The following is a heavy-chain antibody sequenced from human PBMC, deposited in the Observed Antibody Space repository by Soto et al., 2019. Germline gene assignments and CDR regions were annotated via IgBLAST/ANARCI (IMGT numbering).Heavy chain of an antibody. D-gene: IGHD6-6*01. CDR3: ARSSIADRGDPYFDY. V-gene: IGHV4-38-2*01. J-gene: IGHJ4*02. Sequence: PSETLSLTCAVSGYSISSGYYWGWIRQPPGKGLEWIGSIYHSGSTYYNPSLKSRVTISVDTSKNQFSLKLSSVTAADTAVYYCARSSIADRGDPYFDYWGQGTLLAVSS. CDR2: IYHSGST. CDR1: GYSISSGYY.